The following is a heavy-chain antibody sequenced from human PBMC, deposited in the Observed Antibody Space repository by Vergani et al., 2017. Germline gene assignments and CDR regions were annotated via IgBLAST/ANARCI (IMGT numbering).Heavy chain of an antibody. V-gene: IGHV1-69*12. D-gene: IGHD5-24*01. J-gene: IGHJ6*03. CDR2: FIPVFDTK. CDR3: ARGTLANGFYYYMDG. CDR1: GGTFGSYV. Sequence: QVRLVQSGAEVRKPGSSVKVSCKASGGTFGSYVTHWVRQAPGQGLEWMGGFIPVFDTKNYAQKFKGRVNITADESTRTAYMELSGLRHEDTAVYYCARGTLANGFYYYMDGWGKGTKVTVSS.